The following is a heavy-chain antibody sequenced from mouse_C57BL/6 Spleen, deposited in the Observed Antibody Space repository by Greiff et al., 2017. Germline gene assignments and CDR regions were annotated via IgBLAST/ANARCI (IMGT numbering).Heavy chain of an antibody. J-gene: IGHJ1*03. D-gene: IGHD1-1*01. CDR2: ISDGGSYT. V-gene: IGHV5-4*03. CDR1: GFTFSSYA. CDR3: ARDYGSSHWYFDF. Sequence: EVMLVESGGGLVKPGGSLKLSCAASGFTFSSYAMSWVRQTPEKRLEWVATISDGGSYTYYPDNVKGRFTISRDNAKNNLYLQMSHLKSEDTAMYYCARDYGSSHWYFDFWGTGTTVTVSS.